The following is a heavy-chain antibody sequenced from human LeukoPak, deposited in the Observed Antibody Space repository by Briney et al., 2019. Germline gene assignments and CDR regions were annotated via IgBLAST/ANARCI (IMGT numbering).Heavy chain of an antibody. V-gene: IGHV3-33*06. D-gene: IGHD4-17*01. J-gene: IGHJ4*02. CDR3: VKDRYTVTTEEEVDY. CDR1: GFTFSSYG. Sequence: GRSLRLSCAASGFTFSSYGMHWVRQAPGRGLEWVAVIWNDGSHKYYADSVKGRFTISRDNSKNTLYLQMNSLRAEDTAVYYCVKDRYTVTTEEEVDYWGQGTLVTVSS. CDR2: IWNDGSHK.